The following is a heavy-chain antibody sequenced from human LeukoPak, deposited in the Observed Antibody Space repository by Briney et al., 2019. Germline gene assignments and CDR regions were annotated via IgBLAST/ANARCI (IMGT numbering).Heavy chain of an antibody. V-gene: IGHV3-74*01. CDR1: GFTFSSYW. CDR3: TTGVSTDY. J-gene: IGHJ4*02. CDR2: INPDGTTT. D-gene: IGHD3-3*02. Sequence: PGGSLRLSCAASGFTFSSYWMHWVRQAPGKGLVWVSHINPDGTTTTHADSVKGRFTISRDNAKNTLYLQMDSLRAEDTAVYYCTTGVSTDYWGQGTLVIASS.